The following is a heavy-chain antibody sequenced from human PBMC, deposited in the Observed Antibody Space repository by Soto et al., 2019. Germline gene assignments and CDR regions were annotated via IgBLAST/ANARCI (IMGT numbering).Heavy chain of an antibody. J-gene: IGHJ3*02. D-gene: IGHD3-3*01. CDR3: ARGGGVGVAGSAAFDM. CDR2: INPATGAA. V-gene: IGHV1-2*02. CDR1: GYPVTAYY. Sequence: QLHLVQSGAVVKKPGASVTVSCSASGYPVTAYYMHWVRQAPGRGLEWMGGINPATGAAKYTQTLQGSVTMTRDTSKSTVFMELSGLTSEATAVFYCARGGGVGVAGSAAFDMWGQGTLVTVSS.